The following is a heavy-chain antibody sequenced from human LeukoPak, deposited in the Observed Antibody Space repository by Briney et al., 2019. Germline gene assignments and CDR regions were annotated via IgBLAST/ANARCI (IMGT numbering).Heavy chain of an antibody. D-gene: IGHD6-19*01. CDR2: IYYSGST. Sequence: SETLSLTCTVSGGSISSSYWSWIRQPPGKGLEWIGYIYYSGSTNYNPSLKSRVTILVDKSKNQFSLKLTSVTAADTAVYYCARDKYVSGWYWYFDLWGRGTLVTVSS. J-gene: IGHJ2*01. CDR3: ARDKYVSGWYWYFDL. V-gene: IGHV4-59*12. CDR1: GGSISSSY.